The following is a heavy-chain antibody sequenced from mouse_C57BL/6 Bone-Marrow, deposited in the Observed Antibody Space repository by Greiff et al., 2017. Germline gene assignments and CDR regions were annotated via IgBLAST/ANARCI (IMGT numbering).Heavy chain of an antibody. Sequence: EVKLMESGGGLVQPGGSLSLSCAASGFTFTDYYMSWVRQPPGKALEWLGFIRNKANGYTTEYSASVKGRFTISRDNSQSILYLQMSALRAEDSATYYGARYFPYCDGSSYEAMDYWGQGTTVTVSS. CDR3: ARYFPYCDGSSYEAMDY. CDR1: GFTFTDYY. CDR2: IRNKANGYTT. D-gene: IGHD1-1*01. V-gene: IGHV7-3*01. J-gene: IGHJ4*01.